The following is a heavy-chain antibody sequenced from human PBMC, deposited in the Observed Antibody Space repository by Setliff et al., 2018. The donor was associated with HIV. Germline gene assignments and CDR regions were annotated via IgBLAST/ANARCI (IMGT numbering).Heavy chain of an antibody. CDR3: ARDSGVATIRKSALDY. D-gene: IGHD5-12*01. Sequence: GASVKVSCKASGGTFNNDAISWVRQAPGQGLEWMGGIVPVLGITNYSPKFQGRVTITTDESTTTAYMDLSSLRSEDTAVYYCARDSGVATIRKSALDYWGQGTLVTVSS. J-gene: IGHJ4*02. V-gene: IGHV1-69*10. CDR2: IVPVLGIT. CDR1: GGTFNNDA.